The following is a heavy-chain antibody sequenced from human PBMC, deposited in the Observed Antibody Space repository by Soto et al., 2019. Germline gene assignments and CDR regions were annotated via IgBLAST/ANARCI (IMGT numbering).Heavy chain of an antibody. CDR2: IKAGNGNT. CDR1: GYTFTSYS. J-gene: IGHJ6*02. CDR3: ARVLQELRYFDWGSREKNYYYYGMDV. V-gene: IGHV1-3*01. Sequence: GASVKVSFKASGYTFTSYSMHWGRQAPGQRLEWMGWIKAGNGNTKYSQKFQGRVTITRDTSASTAYMELSSLRSEDTAVYYCARVLQELRYFDWGSREKNYYYYGMDVWGQGTTVTVSS. D-gene: IGHD3-9*01.